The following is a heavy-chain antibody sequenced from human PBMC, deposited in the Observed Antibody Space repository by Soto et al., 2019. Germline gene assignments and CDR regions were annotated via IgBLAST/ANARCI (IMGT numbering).Heavy chain of an antibody. D-gene: IGHD2-8*01. CDR3: ASELPSTLDIVIMVYARPWMDV. J-gene: IGHJ6*02. V-gene: IGHV1-18*04. Sequence: ASVKVSCKASGHTFTSYGISWVRQAPGQGLEWMGWISAYNGNTNYAQKLQGRVTMTTDTSTSTAYMELRSLRSDDTAVYYCASELPSTLDIVIMVYARPWMDVCGQGTTVTVCS. CDR1: GHTFTSYG. CDR2: ISAYNGNT.